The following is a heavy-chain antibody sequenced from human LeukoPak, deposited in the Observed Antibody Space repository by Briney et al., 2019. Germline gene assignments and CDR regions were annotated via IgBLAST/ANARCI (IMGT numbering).Heavy chain of an antibody. D-gene: IGHD3-10*01. CDR3: ARDLFRFCPVY. V-gene: IGHV1-18*01. CDR1: GYTFTSYG. J-gene: IGHJ4*02. Sequence: ASVKVSCKASGYTFTSYGISWVRQAPGQGLEWMGWISAYNGNTNYAQKPQGRVTMTTDTSTSTAYMELRSLRSGDTAVYYCARDLFRFCPVYWGQGTLVTVSS. CDR2: ISAYNGNT.